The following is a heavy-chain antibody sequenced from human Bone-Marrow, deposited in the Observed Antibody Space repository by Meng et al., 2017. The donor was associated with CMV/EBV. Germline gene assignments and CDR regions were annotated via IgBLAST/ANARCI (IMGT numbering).Heavy chain of an antibody. J-gene: IGHJ4*02. CDR1: GGTFSSYA. CDR3: ARDYEIRGVGAWGY. D-gene: IGHD1-26*01. Sequence: GQLVQSGGEVKKPWAGVKVSYKASGGTFSSYAISWVRQAPGQGLEWMGGIIPIFGTANYEQKFQGRVTITADESTSTAYMELSSLRSEDTAVYYCARDYEIRGVGAWGYWGQGTLVTVSS. CDR2: IIPIFGTA. V-gene: IGHV1-69*12.